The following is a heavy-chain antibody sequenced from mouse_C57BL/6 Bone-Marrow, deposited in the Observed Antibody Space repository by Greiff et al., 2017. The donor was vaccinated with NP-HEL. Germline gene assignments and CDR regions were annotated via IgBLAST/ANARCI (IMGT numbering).Heavy chain of an antibody. CDR3: ARVFGVFDV. CDR1: GYSITSGYY. Sequence: EVKLQESGPGLVKPSQSLSLTCSVTGYSITSGYYWNWIRQFPGNKLEWMGYISYDGSNNYNPSLKNRISITRDTSKNQFFLKLNSVTTEDTATYYCARVFGVFDVWGTGTTVTVSS. V-gene: IGHV3-6*01. CDR2: ISYDGSN. J-gene: IGHJ1*03.